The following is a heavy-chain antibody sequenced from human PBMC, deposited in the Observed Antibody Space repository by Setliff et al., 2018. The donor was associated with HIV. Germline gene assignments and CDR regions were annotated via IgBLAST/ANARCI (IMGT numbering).Heavy chain of an antibody. D-gene: IGHD3-9*01. CDR1: GFSVSTNY. CDR3: ARDISKDWYYFDY. Sequence: PGGSLRLSCAVSGFSVSTNYMSWVRQAPGKGLEWVSVIYCGGSTYYADSVKGRFTISRDNSKNTLYLQMNSLRVEDTAVYYCARDISKDWYYFDYWGQGTLVTVSS. CDR2: IYCGGST. V-gene: IGHV3-66*01. J-gene: IGHJ4*02.